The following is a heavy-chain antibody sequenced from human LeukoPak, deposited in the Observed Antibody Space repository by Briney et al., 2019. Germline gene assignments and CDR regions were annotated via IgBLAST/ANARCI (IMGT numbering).Heavy chain of an antibody. V-gene: IGHV3-30-3*01. Sequence: PGGSLRLSCAASGFTFSSYAMHWVRQAPGKGLEWVAVISYDGSNKYYADSVKGRFTISRDNSKNTLYLQMNSLRAEDTAVYYCARVSPPYSSGWYEEYYFDYWGQGTLVTVSS. D-gene: IGHD6-19*01. CDR3: ARVSPPYSSGWYEEYYFDY. CDR1: GFTFSSYA. CDR2: ISYDGSNK. J-gene: IGHJ4*02.